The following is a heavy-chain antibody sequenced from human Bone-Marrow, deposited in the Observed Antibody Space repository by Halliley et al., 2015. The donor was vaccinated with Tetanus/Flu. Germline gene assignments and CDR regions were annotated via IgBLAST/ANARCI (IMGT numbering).Heavy chain of an antibody. J-gene: IGHJ4*02. CDR1: GFIVSDNY. D-gene: IGHD1-26*01. Sequence: AASGFIVSDNYMTWVRQAPGKGLEWLSVIFSDDKTYYADSLEGRFTVSRDSSKNTLYLQMASLRADDTAVYYCARGTLVGARYSFDFWGQGTLVTVSS. V-gene: IGHV3-53*01. CDR2: IFSDDKT. CDR3: ARGTLVGARYSFDF.